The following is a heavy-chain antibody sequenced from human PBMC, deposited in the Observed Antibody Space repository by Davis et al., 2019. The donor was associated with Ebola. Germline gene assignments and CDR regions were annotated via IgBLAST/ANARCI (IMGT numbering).Heavy chain of an antibody. Sequence: ASVKVSCKASGYTFTSYYMHWVRQAPGQGLEWMGIINPSGGSTNYAQKFQGRVTITADESTSTAYMELSSLRSEDTAVYYCARGFRETDYWGQETLVTVSS. J-gene: IGHJ4*02. V-gene: IGHV1-46*01. CDR1: GYTFTSYY. CDR3: ARGFRETDY. D-gene: IGHD3-10*01. CDR2: INPSGGST.